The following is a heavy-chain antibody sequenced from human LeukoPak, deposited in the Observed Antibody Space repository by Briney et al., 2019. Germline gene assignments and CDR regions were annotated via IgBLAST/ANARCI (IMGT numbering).Heavy chain of an antibody. CDR3: ARVARVTMVRGVWFDP. J-gene: IGHJ5*02. CDR1: GDTFTGYY. D-gene: IGHD3-10*01. CDR2: INPNSGGT. Sequence: ASVKVSCKASGDTFTGYYMHWVRQAPGQGLEWMGWINPNSGGTNYAQKFQGRVTMTRDTSISTAYMELSRLRSDDTAENYCARVARVTMVRGVWFDPWGQGTLITVSS. V-gene: IGHV1-2*02.